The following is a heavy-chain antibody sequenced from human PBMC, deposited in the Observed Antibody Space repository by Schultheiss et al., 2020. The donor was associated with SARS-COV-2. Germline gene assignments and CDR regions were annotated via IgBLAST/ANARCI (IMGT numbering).Heavy chain of an antibody. V-gene: IGHV3-9*01. Sequence: GGSLRLSCAASGFTFDDYAMHWVRQAPGKGLEWVSGISWNSGSIGYADSVKGRFTISRDNAKNSLYLQMNSLRTEDTALYYCAKGSGSYIGYWGQGTLVTVSS. CDR2: ISWNSGSI. D-gene: IGHD1-26*01. CDR1: GFTFDDYA. J-gene: IGHJ4*02. CDR3: AKGSGSYIGY.